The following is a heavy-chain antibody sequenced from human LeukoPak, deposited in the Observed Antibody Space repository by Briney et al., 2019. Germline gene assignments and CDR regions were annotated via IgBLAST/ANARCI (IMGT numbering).Heavy chain of an antibody. Sequence: SETLSLTCTVSGASIRSYYWSWIRQPPGKGLEWIGYIYYSGSTNYNPSLKSRVTISVDTSKNQFSLKLSSVTAADTAVYYCARGHRGGGSYSYYYYYMDVWGKGTTVTVSS. D-gene: IGHD1-26*01. CDR2: IYYSGST. CDR1: GASIRSYY. V-gene: IGHV4-59*01. CDR3: ARGHRGGGSYSYYYYYMDV. J-gene: IGHJ6*03.